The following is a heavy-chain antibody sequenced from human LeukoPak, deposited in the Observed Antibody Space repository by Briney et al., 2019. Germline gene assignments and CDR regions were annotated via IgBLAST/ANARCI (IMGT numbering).Heavy chain of an antibody. J-gene: IGHJ4*02. CDR1: GFTFSTYA. V-gene: IGHV3-33*08. CDR3: VRDPYEAY. D-gene: IGHD5-12*01. CDR2: IWYDGNNK. Sequence: GGSLRLSCSASGFTFSTYAMHWVRQAPGKGLEWVAVIWYDGNNKYYADFVKGRFTISRDNSKNTLYLQMNSLRAEDTAVYYCVRDPYEAYWGQGTLVTVSS.